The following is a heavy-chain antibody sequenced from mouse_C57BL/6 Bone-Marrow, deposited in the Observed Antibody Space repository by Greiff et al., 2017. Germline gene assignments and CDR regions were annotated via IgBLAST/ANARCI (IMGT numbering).Heavy chain of an antibody. CDR3: ARKILYDYDGY. D-gene: IGHD2-4*01. CDR1: GYTFTSYW. V-gene: IGHV1-64*01. J-gene: IGHJ2*01. Sequence: VQLQQPGAELVKPGASVKLSCKASGYTFTSYWMHWVKQRPGQGLEWIGMIHPNSGSTNYNEKVKSKATLTVDKSSSTAYMQLSRLTSEDSAVYYSARKILYDYDGYWGQGTTLTVSS. CDR2: IHPNSGST.